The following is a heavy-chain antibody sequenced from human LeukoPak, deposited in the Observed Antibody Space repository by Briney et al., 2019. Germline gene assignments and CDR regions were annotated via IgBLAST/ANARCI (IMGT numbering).Heavy chain of an antibody. CDR1: GFTFSSYG. D-gene: IGHD3-9*01. J-gene: IGHJ3*02. Sequence: PGRSLRLSCAASGFTFSSYGMHWVRQAPGKGLEWVAVIWYDGSNKYYADSVKGRFTISRDNSKNTLYLQMNSLRAEDTAVYYCARVKDGYDILTGYIFDAFDIWGQGTMVTVSS. V-gene: IGHV3-33*01. CDR3: ARVKDGYDILTGYIFDAFDI. CDR2: IWYDGSNK.